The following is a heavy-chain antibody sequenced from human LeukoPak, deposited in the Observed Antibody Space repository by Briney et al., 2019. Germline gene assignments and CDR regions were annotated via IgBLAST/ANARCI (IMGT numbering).Heavy chain of an antibody. D-gene: IGHD6-19*01. J-gene: IGHJ4*02. CDR2: IYTGETT. CDR1: GFTVTSEY. V-gene: IGHV3-66*01. CDR3: AKVGAVASVEN. Sequence: GGSLRLSCAASGFTVTSEYRSWVRQAPGKGLEWVSVIYTGETTYYADSVKGRFTISRDNSKDTLYLQMDGLRVEDTAVYYCAKVGAVASVENWGQGTLVTVSS.